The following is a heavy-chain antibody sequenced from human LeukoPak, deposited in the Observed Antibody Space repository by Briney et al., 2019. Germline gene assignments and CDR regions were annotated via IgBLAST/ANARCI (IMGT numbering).Heavy chain of an antibody. CDR1: GGSISSGSYY. J-gene: IGHJ4*02. CDR3: AREAVAGIDY. V-gene: IGHV4-61*02. Sequence: PSETLSLTCTVSGGSISSGSYYWSWIRQPAGKGLEWIGRIYTSGSTNYNPSLKSRVTISVDTSKNQFSLKLSSVTAADTAVYYCAREAVAGIDYWGQGTLVTVSS. D-gene: IGHD6-19*01. CDR2: IYTSGST.